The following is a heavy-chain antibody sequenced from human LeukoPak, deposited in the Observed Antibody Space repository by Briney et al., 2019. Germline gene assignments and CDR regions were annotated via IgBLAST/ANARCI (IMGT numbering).Heavy chain of an antibody. J-gene: IGHJ6*02. CDR2: IDWDDDK. CDR1: GFSLTTFGMC. Sequence: SGPTLVNPTQTLTLTCSFSGFSLTTFGMCVSWIRQPPGKAPEWLARIDWDDDKYYSTSLKSRLTISKDTSKDQVVLTMTNMDPVDTAMYYCEALDYHHFTMDVWGQGTTVIVSS. V-gene: IGHV2-70*11. CDR3: EALDYHHFTMDV.